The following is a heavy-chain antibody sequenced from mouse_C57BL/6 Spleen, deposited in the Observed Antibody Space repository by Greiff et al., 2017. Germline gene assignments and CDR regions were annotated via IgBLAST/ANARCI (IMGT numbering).Heavy chain of an antibody. CDR2: IDPETGGT. V-gene: IGHV1-15*01. J-gene: IGHJ4*01. CDR3: TRTLDHFTVDHYYAMDY. D-gene: IGHD1-1*01. CDR1: GYTFTDYE. Sequence: QVQLQQSGAELVRPGASVTLSCKASGYTFTDYEMHWVQQTPVHGLEWIGAIDPETGGTAYNQKFKGKAILTADKSSSTAYMELRSLTSEDSAVYYCTRTLDHFTVDHYYAMDYWGQGTSVTVSS.